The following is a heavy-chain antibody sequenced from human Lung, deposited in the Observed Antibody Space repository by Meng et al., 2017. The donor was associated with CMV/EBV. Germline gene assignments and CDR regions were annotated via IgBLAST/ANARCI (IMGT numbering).Heavy chain of an antibody. Sequence: SVXVSXXASGYTFTSYGISWVRQAPGQGLEWMGWISAYNGNTNYAQKLQGRVTMTTDTSTSTAYMGLRSMRSDDTAVYYCARDLLGYCSSTSCSDAFDIWGQGXMVTVSS. CDR2: ISAYNGNT. CDR3: ARDLLGYCSSTSCSDAFDI. D-gene: IGHD2-2*01. V-gene: IGHV1-18*01. CDR1: GYTFTSYG. J-gene: IGHJ3*02.